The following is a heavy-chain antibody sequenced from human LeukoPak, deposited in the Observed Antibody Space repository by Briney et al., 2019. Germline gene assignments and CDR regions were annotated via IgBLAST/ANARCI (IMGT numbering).Heavy chain of an antibody. CDR1: GFTFSSYW. CDR2: IKQDGSEK. V-gene: IGHV3-7*01. CDR3: AKDLFGSGSYYKGFDP. Sequence: GGSLRLSCAASGFTFSSYWMSWVRQAPGKGLEWVANIKQDGSEKYYVDSVKGRFTISRDNSKNTLYLQMYSLRAEDTAVFYCAKDLFGSGSYYKGFDPWGQGTLVTVSS. D-gene: IGHD3-10*01. J-gene: IGHJ5*02.